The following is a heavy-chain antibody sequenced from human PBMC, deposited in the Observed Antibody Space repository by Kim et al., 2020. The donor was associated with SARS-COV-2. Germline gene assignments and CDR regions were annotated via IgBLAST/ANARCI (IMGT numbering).Heavy chain of an antibody. Sequence: SVKVSCKASGGTFSSYAISWVRQAPGQGLEWMGGIIPIFGTANYAQKFQGRVTITADESTSTAYMELSSLRSEDTAVYYCARVLMVRGVISSVTFDIWGQGTMVTVSS. CDR3: ARVLMVRGVISSVTFDI. D-gene: IGHD3-10*01. V-gene: IGHV1-69*13. CDR2: IIPIFGTA. CDR1: GGTFSSYA. J-gene: IGHJ3*02.